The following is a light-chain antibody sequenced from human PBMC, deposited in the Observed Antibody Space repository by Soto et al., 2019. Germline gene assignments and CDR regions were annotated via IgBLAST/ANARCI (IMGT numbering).Light chain of an antibody. CDR3: TSYASSITVV. Sequence: QSALAQPASVSGSPGQSITISCTGTSSDVGGYNHVSWYQQHPGRAPKLIIYEVTNRPSGVSNRFSGYKSGNTASLTISGLQAEDEADYYCTSYASSITVVFGGGTKLTVL. J-gene: IGLJ2*01. CDR2: EVT. V-gene: IGLV2-14*01. CDR1: SSDVGGYNH.